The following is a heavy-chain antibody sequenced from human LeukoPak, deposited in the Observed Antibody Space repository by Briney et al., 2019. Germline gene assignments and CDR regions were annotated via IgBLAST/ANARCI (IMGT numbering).Heavy chain of an antibody. Sequence: APVKVSCKASGYTFTGYYMHWVRQAPGQGLEWMGRINPNSGGTNYAQKFQGRVTMTRDTSISTAYMELGRLRSDDTAVFYCARGADYGDFVVAFDIWGQGTPVTVSS. D-gene: IGHD4-17*01. V-gene: IGHV1-2*06. CDR3: ARGADYGDFVVAFDI. CDR1: GYTFTGYY. CDR2: INPNSGGT. J-gene: IGHJ3*02.